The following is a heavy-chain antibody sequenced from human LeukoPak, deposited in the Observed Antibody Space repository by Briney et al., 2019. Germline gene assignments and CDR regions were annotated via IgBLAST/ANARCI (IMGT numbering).Heavy chain of an antibody. CDR2: MYLSGTT. CDR3: AGLVGRYSSGLYYYYFDY. D-gene: IGHD3-22*01. J-gene: IGHJ4*02. CDR1: GDSINSLDL. V-gene: IGHV4-4*02. Sequence: SETLSLTCTVSGDSINSLDLWSWVRQPPGQGLGWIGEMYLSGTTHSNPSVKSRVTISIDKSKNQFFLNLSSVTAADTAVYYCAGLVGRYSSGLYYYYFDYWGQGTLVTVSS.